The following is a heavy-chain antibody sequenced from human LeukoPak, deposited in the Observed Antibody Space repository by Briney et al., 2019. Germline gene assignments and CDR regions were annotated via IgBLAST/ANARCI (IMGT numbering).Heavy chain of an antibody. J-gene: IGHJ4*02. Sequence: GGSLRLSCAASGFTVNNNYMGWVRQAPGKGLEWVSYISSSGSTIYYADSVKGRFTISRDNAKNSLYLQMNSLRAEDTAVYYCATYYGPGSYYRDYWGQGTLVTVSS. CDR1: GFTVNNNY. V-gene: IGHV3-11*01. D-gene: IGHD3-10*01. CDR2: ISSSGSTI. CDR3: ATYYGPGSYYRDY.